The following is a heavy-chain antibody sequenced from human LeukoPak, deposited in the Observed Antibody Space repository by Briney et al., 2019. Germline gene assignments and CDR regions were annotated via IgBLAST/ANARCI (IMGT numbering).Heavy chain of an antibody. CDR3: ARGPRGYDSSGGP. V-gene: IGHV3-7*01. D-gene: IGHD3-22*01. CDR2: IKQEGTET. Sequence: GGSLRLSCAASGFTFSSYWMRWVRQTPGKGLEWLANIKQEGTETYYVDSVKGRFTISRDNAKSSLYLQMNSLRAEDTAVYYCARGPRGYDSSGGPWGQGTLVTVSS. CDR1: GFTFSSYW. J-gene: IGHJ5*02.